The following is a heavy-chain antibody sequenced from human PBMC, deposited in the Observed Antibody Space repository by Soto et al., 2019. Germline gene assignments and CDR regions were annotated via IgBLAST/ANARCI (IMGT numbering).Heavy chain of an antibody. CDR2: IYRSGST. V-gene: IGHV4-30-2*01. CDR3: ASSRGSPVPLHY. Sequence: QLQLQESGSGLVKPSQTLSLTCAVSGGSISSGGYSWSWIRQPPGKGLEWIGYIYRSGSTYYTPTLERXXPIPVDWSKNQSSLKRSSVTAADTAVDYCASSRGSPVPLHYWCQGTLVTVSS. D-gene: IGHD1-26*01. CDR1: GGSISSGGYS. J-gene: IGHJ4*02.